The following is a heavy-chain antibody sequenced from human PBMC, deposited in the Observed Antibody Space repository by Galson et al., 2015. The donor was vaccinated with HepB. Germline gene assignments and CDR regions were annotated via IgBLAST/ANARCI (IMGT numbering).Heavy chain of an antibody. CDR1: GFTFTDHG. CDR3: ARDDGSTTSCLAY. Sequence: SLRLSCAASGFTFTDHGMLWVRQAPGKGLEWVATIWYDGGKKYYKDSVKGRFIISRDNSRNKVYLQMNSLRAEDTAVYYCARDDGSTTSCLAYWGQGTLVTASA. V-gene: IGHV3-33*08. J-gene: IGHJ4*02. CDR2: IWYDGGKK. D-gene: IGHD2-2*01.